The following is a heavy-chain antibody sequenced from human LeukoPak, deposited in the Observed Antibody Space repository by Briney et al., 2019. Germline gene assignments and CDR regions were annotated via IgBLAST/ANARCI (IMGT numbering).Heavy chain of an antibody. J-gene: IGHJ4*02. V-gene: IGHV3-33*01. CDR1: GFTFSSYG. Sequence: PGGSLRLSCAASGFTFSSYGMHWVRQAPGKGLEWVAVIWYDGSNKYYADSVKGRFTISRDNSKNTLYLQMNSLRAEDTAVYYCARGGDYGGKFDYWGQGTLVTVSS. D-gene: IGHD4-23*01. CDR3: ARGGDYGGKFDY. CDR2: IWYDGSNK.